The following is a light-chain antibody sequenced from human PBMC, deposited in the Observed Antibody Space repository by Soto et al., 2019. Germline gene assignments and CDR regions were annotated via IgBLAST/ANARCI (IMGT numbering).Light chain of an antibody. J-gene: IGLJ1*01. V-gene: IGLV1-44*01. CDR3: AAWDDSLNGYV. Sequence: QSVLTQPPSASGTPGQRGTISCSGSSSNIGGNSVNWYQQLPGTAPKRRIYSNDQRPSGVPDRVSGSKSGTSVSLAISGLQSEDEADYYCAAWDDSLNGYVFGPGTKVTVL. CDR1: SSNIGGNS. CDR2: SND.